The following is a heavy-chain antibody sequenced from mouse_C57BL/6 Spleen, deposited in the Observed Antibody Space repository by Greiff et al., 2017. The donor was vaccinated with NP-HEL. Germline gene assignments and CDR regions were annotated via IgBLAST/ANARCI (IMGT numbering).Heavy chain of an antibody. CDR2: IHPNSGST. Sequence: VQLQQPGAELVKPGASVKLSCKASGYTFTSYWMHWVKQRPGQGLEWIGMIHPNSGSTNYNEKFKSKATLTVDKSSSTAYMQLSSLTSEDSAVYYCARGYSNYPRYFDVWGTGTTVTVSS. CDR1: GYTFTSYW. J-gene: IGHJ1*03. CDR3: ARGYSNYPRYFDV. D-gene: IGHD2-5*01. V-gene: IGHV1-64*01.